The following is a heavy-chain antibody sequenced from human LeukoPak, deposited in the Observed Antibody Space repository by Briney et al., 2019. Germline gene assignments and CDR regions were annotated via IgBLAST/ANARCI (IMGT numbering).Heavy chain of an antibody. CDR1: GFTFSSYA. J-gene: IGHJ4*02. CDR3: AGGLFPPKYYDYIWGSYRYTDRYFDY. Sequence: GSLRLSCAASGFTFSSYAMSWVRQPPGKGLEWIGEINRSGSTNYNPSLKSRVTISVDTSKNQFSLKLSSVTAADTAVYYCAGGLFPPKYYDYIWGSYRYTDRYFDYWGQGTLVTVSS. D-gene: IGHD3-16*02. V-gene: IGHV4-34*01. CDR2: INRSGST.